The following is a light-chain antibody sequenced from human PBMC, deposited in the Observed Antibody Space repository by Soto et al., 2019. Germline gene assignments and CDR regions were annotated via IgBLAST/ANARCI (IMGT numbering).Light chain of an antibody. CDR2: STS. Sequence: QAVVIQEPSLTVSPGGTVTLTCASSTGAVTSGYYENWFQQKPGQAPRALISSTSNKHSWTPARFSGSLLGGKAALTLSGVQPEDEAEYYCLLFYRDAWVFGGGTKLTVL. CDR3: LLFYRDAWV. V-gene: IGLV7-43*01. J-gene: IGLJ3*02. CDR1: TGAVTSGYY.